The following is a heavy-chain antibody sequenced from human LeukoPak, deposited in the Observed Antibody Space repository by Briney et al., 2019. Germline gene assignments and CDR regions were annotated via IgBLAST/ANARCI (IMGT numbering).Heavy chain of an antibody. CDR2: ISGGGEPT. CDR3: ARDYADYVGYFFFDY. Sequence: GGSLRLSCAASGFTFNNYAMNWVRQAPGKGLEWVSSISGGGEPTYSAASAKGRFTISRDNSQNTLYLQMNSLRAEDTAVYYCARDYADYVGYFFFDYWGQGTLVTVSS. J-gene: IGHJ4*02. V-gene: IGHV3-23*01. CDR1: GFTFNNYA. D-gene: IGHD4-17*01.